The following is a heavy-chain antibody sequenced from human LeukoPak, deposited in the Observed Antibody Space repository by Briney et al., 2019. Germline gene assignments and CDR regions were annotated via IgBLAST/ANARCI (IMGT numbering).Heavy chain of an antibody. V-gene: IGHV1-2*02. CDR2: INPNSGGT. J-gene: IGHJ4*02. Sequence: ASVKVSCKASGYTFTGYYMHWVRQAPGQGLEWMGWINPNSGGTNYAQKFQGRVTMTRDTSISTAYMELSRLRSDDTAVYYCARDPLGHSSSWYDYRGQGTLVTVSS. CDR3: ARDPLGHSSSWYDY. CDR1: GYTFTGYY. D-gene: IGHD6-13*01.